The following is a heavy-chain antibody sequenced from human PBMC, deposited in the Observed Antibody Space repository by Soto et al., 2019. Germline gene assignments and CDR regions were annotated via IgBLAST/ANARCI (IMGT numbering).Heavy chain of an antibody. D-gene: IGHD6-13*01. J-gene: IGHJ6*02. Sequence: PGESLKISCKGSGYSFTSYWISWVRQMPGKGLEWMGRIDPSDSYTNYSPSFQGHVTISADKSISTAYLQWSSLKASDTAMYYCARLQDIPAAGTDYYYGMDVWGQGTTVTVSS. CDR2: IDPSDSYT. CDR3: ARLQDIPAAGTDYYYGMDV. CDR1: GYSFTSYW. V-gene: IGHV5-10-1*01.